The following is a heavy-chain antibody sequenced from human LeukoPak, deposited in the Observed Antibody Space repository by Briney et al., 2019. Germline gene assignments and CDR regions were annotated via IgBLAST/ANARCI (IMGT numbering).Heavy chain of an antibody. D-gene: IGHD6-13*01. J-gene: IGHJ6*03. CDR1: GGSISNYY. Sequence: SETLSLTCTVSGGSISNYYWTWIRQPPGKGLEWIAYMYYSGSTNYNPSLKSRVTISVDTSNNQFSLKLSSVTVADTAVYYCARIKGLHSSPTHYYYMDVWGKGTTVTVSS. CDR3: ARIKGLHSSPTHYYYMDV. CDR2: MYYSGST. V-gene: IGHV4-59*01.